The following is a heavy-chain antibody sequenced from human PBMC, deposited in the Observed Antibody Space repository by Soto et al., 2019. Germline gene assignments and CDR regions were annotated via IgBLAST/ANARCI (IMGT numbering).Heavy chain of an antibody. CDR2: IYYSGST. D-gene: IGHD6-13*01. CDR1: GGSISSSSYY. J-gene: IGHJ5*02. Sequence: QLQLQESGPGLVKPSETLSLTCTVSGGSISSSSYYWGWIRQPPGKGLEWIGSIYYSGSTYYNPSSTRRITLSVDTSKNHVSLNLSSLTAPDTAVYYCARHVMAAAAHGGVGWFHPCGQGTLVTVSS. CDR3: ARHVMAAAAHGGVGWFHP. V-gene: IGHV4-39*01.